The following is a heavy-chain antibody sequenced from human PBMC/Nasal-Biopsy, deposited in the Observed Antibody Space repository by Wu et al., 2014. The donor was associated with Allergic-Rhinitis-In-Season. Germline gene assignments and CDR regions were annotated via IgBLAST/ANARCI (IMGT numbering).Heavy chain of an antibody. D-gene: IGHD3-10*01. V-gene: IGHV4-39*01. J-gene: IGHJ6*03. Sequence: TLSLTCTVSGGGISSTTYYWTWVRQPPGKGLEWIGSMYFTGSSAYNPSLKSRVTMSVDIFKNQISLQLSSVTTADTAVYYCARGVAYFHEYYMDIWGKGTTVPVSS. CDR1: GGGISSTTYY. CDR3: ARGVAYFHEYYMDI. CDR2: MYFTGSS.